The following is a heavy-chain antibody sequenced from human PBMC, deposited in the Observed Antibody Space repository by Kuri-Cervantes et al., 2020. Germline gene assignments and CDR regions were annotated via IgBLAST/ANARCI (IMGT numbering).Heavy chain of an antibody. D-gene: IGHD2-21*02. V-gene: IGHV1-18*01. CDR3: ARGYCGGDCYFDY. CDR2: ISAYNGNT. Sequence: ASVKVSCKASGYTFTSYGISWVRQAPGQGLEWMGWISAYNGNTNYAQKLQGRVTMTRNTSISTAYMELSSLRSEDTAVYYCARGYCGGDCYFDYWGQGTLVTVSS. CDR1: GYTFTSYG. J-gene: IGHJ4*02.